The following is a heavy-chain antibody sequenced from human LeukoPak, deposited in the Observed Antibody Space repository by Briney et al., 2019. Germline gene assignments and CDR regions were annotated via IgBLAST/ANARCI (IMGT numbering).Heavy chain of an antibody. J-gene: IGHJ6*03. V-gene: IGHV4-39*07. CDR3: ARANRYSSGWYAYYMDV. CDR2: IYYSGST. Sequence: SETLSLTCTVSGGSISSSSYYWGWIRQPPGKGLEWIGSIYYSGSTYYNPSLKSRVTISVDTSKNQFSLKLSSVTAADTAVYYCARANRYSSGWYAYYMDVWGKGTMVTVSS. CDR1: GGSISSSSYY. D-gene: IGHD6-19*01.